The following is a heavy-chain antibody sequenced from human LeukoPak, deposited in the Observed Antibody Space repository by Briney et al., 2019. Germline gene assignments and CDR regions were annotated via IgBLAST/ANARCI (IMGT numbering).Heavy chain of an antibody. V-gene: IGHV1-46*01. CDR2: ISPSGYRA. Sequence: GASVTVSCKASGYTFTNYNMHWVRQAPGQGLEWMGTISPSGYRANFAQKFQGRVTMTSDTSTSTVYMELSSLRSEDTAVYYCARLTSTSWYECLDYWGQGTLVTVSS. D-gene: IGHD6-13*01. CDR3: ARLTSTSWYECLDY. J-gene: IGHJ4*02. CDR1: GYTFTNYN.